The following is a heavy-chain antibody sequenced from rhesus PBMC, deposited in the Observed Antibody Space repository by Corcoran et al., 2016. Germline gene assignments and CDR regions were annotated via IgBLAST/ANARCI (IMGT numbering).Heavy chain of an antibody. V-gene: IGHV4S12*01. CDR2: TSSTQAST. CDR1: GGTISSGYCY. J-gene: IGHJ2*01. CDR3: ARAPKYSNYDTYWYFDI. Sequence: QVQLQESGPGVVKPSETLSLTCAVSGGTISSGYCYWSWIRQPPGKGRGWIGGTSSTQASTHHTPTLKSRVTISNDTSKTQFSLNLSSVTATDTAVYYCARAPKYSNYDTYWYFDIWGPGTPITISS. D-gene: IGHD4-23*01.